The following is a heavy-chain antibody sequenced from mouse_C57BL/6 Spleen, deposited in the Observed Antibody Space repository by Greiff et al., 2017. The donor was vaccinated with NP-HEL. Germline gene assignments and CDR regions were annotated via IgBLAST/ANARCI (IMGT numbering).Heavy chain of an antibody. CDR3: ARPHYYGSSPERGPWFAY. CDR1: GFTFSSYT. J-gene: IGHJ3*01. CDR2: ISGGGGNT. D-gene: IGHD1-1*01. Sequence: EVKLVESGGGLVKPGGSLKLSCAASGFTFSSYTMSWVRQTPEKRLEWVATISGGGGNTYYPDSVKGRFTISRDNAKNTLYLQMSSLRSEDTALYYCARPHYYGSSPERGPWFAYWGQGTLVTVSA. V-gene: IGHV5-9*01.